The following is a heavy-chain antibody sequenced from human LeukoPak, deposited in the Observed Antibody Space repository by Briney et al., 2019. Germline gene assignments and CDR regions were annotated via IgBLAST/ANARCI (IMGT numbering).Heavy chain of an antibody. J-gene: IGHJ6*04. CDR3: SGQLSYYYGMDV. Sequence: PSETLSLTCTVSGGSVSSGSYYWSWIRQPPGKGLEWIGYIYYSGSTNYNPSLKSRVTISVDTSKNQFSLKLSSVTAADTAVYYCSGQLSYYYGMDVWGKATTVTVSS. CDR2: IYYSGST. V-gene: IGHV4-61*01. D-gene: IGHD5-24*01. CDR1: GGSVSSGSYY.